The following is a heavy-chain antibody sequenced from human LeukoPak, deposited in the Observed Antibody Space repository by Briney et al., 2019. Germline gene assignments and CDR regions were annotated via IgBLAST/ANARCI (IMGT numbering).Heavy chain of an antibody. J-gene: IGHJ4*02. CDR1: GGSISRSDYY. V-gene: IGHV4-39*07. Sequence: PSETLSLTCTVSGGSISRSDYYWGWIRQPPGKRLEWIGSIYYTVNTHYNPSLKSRVTISIDTSKNQFSLKLSSVTAADTAVYYCARYSYGYRYFDYWGQGTLVTVSS. CDR3: ARYSYGYRYFDY. CDR2: IYYTVNT. D-gene: IGHD5-18*01.